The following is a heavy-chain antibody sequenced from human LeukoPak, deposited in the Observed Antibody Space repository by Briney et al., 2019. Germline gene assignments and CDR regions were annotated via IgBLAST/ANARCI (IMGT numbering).Heavy chain of an antibody. CDR3: ARSGYSNFDY. CDR2: ISHSGTT. Sequence: PSETLSLTCIVSGGSISSYSWNWIRQSPGKGLEWVGYISHSGTTSYNSSLKSRVTISVDTSKNQFSLKLSSVTAADTAVYYCARSGYSNFDYWGQGTLVTVSS. CDR1: GGSISSYS. J-gene: IGHJ4*02. D-gene: IGHD3-3*01. V-gene: IGHV4-59*08.